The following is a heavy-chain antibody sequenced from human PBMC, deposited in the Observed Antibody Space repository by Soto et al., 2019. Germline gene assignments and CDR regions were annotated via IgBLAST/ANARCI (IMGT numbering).Heavy chain of an antibody. CDR1: GGSFGTYY. CDR3: QTIPLRGTSFAVFDS. V-gene: IGHV4-59*01. Sequence: SETLWLTCSVSGGSFGTYYVSWILQPPGKGLEWIGYIYYRGSTNYNPSLKSRVTISLNTSKNQFSLKLSSVPGAGTPVYYVQTIPLRGTSFAVFDSWCLAPHLPVSS. J-gene: IGHJ5*02. D-gene: IGHD1-1*01. CDR2: IYYRGST.